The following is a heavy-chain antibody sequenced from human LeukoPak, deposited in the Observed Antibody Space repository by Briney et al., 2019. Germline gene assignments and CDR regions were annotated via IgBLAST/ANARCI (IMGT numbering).Heavy chain of an antibody. CDR3: ACLYGGSTFFDY. CDR2: IYSDATTT. CDR1: GFTFSRSW. J-gene: IGHJ4*02. D-gene: IGHD4-23*01. Sequence: GGSLRLSCAASGFTFSRSWMHWLRQVPGKGLVWVSEIYSDATTTAYADPVKGRFIISRDNAKNTLYLQMNSLRPEDTAVYYCACLYGGSTFFDYWGQGTLVTVSS. V-gene: IGHV3-74*01.